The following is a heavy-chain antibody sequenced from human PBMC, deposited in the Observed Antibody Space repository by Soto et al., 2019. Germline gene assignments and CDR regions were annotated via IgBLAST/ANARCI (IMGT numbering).Heavy chain of an antibody. Sequence: EVQLVESGGGLVKPGGSLRLSCAASGFTFSSYSMNWVRQAPGKGLEWVSSISSSSSYIYSADSVKGRFTISRDNAKNSLYLQMNSLRAEDTAVYYCAREDYSNVDYWGQGTLVTVSS. CDR3: AREDYSNVDY. D-gene: IGHD4-4*01. V-gene: IGHV3-21*01. CDR1: GFTFSSYS. J-gene: IGHJ4*02. CDR2: ISSSSSYI.